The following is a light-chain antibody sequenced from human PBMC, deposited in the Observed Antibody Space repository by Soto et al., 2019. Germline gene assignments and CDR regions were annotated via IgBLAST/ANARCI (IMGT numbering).Light chain of an antibody. Sequence: QSALTQPRSVSGSPGQSVTISCTGTSSDVGGYNYVSWYQQHPGKAPKLMIYDVSKRPSGVPDRFSGSKSGNTASLTISGLQAEDAADYYCCSYAGIYTWVFGTGTKLTVL. CDR3: CSYAGIYTWV. CDR2: DVS. CDR1: SSDVGGYNY. V-gene: IGLV2-11*01. J-gene: IGLJ1*01.